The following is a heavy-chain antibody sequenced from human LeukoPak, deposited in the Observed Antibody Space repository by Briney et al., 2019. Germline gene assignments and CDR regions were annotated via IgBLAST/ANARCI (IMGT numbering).Heavy chain of an antibody. J-gene: IGHJ4*02. D-gene: IGHD2/OR15-2a*01. V-gene: IGHV1-18*01. Sequence: GASVKVSCKASGYTFTSHGIIWVRQAPGQGLEWMGWIRPSTGDTDYALNLQGRVTLTTDTSTSTAYMELRSLRSDDTAVYYCARVRDYLFDYWGQGTLVTVSS. CDR1: GYTFTSHG. CDR3: ARVRDYLFDY. CDR2: IRPSTGDT.